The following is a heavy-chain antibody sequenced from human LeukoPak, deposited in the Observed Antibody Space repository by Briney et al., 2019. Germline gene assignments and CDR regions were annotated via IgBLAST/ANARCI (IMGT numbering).Heavy chain of an antibody. CDR2: ISGSGGST. D-gene: IGHD3-3*01. CDR1: GFTFSSYA. CDR3: AKDLTEGITIFGVVSPFDY. V-gene: IGHV3-23*01. Sequence: GGSLRLSCAASGFTFSSYAMSWVRQAPGKGLEWVSAISGSGGSTYYADSVKGRFTISRDNSKNTLYLQMNSLRAEDTAVYYCAKDLTEGITIFGVVSPFDYWGQGTLVTVSS. J-gene: IGHJ4*02.